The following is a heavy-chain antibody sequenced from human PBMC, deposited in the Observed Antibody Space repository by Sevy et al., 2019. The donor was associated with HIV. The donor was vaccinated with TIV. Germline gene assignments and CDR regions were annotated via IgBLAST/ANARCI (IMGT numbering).Heavy chain of an antibody. D-gene: IGHD3-3*01. Sequence: ASVKVSCKASGYTFTSYGITWVRQAPGQGLEWMGWISAYNGNTNYAQRLQGRITMTTDPSTSTAYMELRSLRSADTAVYYCARDSKTVLRFLEWLPYPDYWGQGTLVTVSS. V-gene: IGHV1-18*01. CDR3: ARDSKTVLRFLEWLPYPDY. J-gene: IGHJ4*02. CDR1: GYTFTSYG. CDR2: ISAYNGNT.